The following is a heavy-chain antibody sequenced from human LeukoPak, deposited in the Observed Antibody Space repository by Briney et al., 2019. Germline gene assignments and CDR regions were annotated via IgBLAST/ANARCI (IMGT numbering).Heavy chain of an antibody. CDR3: TTDLGYTSLFDY. CDR2: IKSKTDGGTT. D-gene: IGHD3-16*02. V-gene: IGHV3-15*01. Sequence: GGSLRLSCAASGFTFSNAGMSWVRQAPGKGLECVGRIKSKTDGGTTDYAAPVKGRFTISRDDSKNTLYLQMNSLKTEDTAVYYCTTDLGYTSLFDYWGQGTLVTVSS. CDR1: GFTFSNAG. J-gene: IGHJ4*02.